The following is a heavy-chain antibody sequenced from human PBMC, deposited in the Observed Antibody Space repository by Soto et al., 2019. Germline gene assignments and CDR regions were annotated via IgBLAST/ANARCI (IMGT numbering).Heavy chain of an antibody. CDR3: ARAIVRAPDAFDI. V-gene: IGHV4-39*07. CDR1: GGSISSSSYY. D-gene: IGHD1-26*01. CDR2: IYHSGST. J-gene: IGHJ3*02. Sequence: SETLSLTCTVSGGSISSSSYYWGWIRQPPGKGLEWIGSIYHSGSTNYNPSLKSRVTISVDTSKNQFSLKLSSVTAADTAVYYCARAIVRAPDAFDIWGQGTMVTVSS.